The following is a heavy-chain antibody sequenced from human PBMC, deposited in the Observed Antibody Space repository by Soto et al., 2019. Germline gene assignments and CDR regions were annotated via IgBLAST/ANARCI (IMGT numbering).Heavy chain of an antibody. J-gene: IGHJ5*02. D-gene: IGHD6-13*01. CDR1: GGSISSGGYY. V-gene: IGHV4-31*03. CDR2: IYYSGNT. Sequence: SETLSLTCTVSGGSISSGGYYWSWIRQHPGKGLEWIGYIYYSGNTYYNPSLKSRVTISVDTSKNQFSLKLSSVTAADTAVYYCARATEDSSSWTREVDWFDPWGQGTLVTVSS. CDR3: ARATEDSSSWTREVDWFDP.